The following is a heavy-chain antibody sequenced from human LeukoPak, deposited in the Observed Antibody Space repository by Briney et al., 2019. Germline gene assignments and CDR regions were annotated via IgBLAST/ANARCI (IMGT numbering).Heavy chain of an antibody. J-gene: IGHJ4*02. Sequence: PSQTLSLTCTVSGASISSGGYYWSWIRQHPGQGLEWIGYIYYSGSTYYNPSLKSRVTISVDTSKNQFSLKLSSVPAADTAVYYCARMVYSRSEGLDYWGQGTLVTVSS. D-gene: IGHD6-6*01. V-gene: IGHV4-31*03. CDR1: GASISSGGYY. CDR2: IYYSGST. CDR3: ARMVYSRSEGLDY.